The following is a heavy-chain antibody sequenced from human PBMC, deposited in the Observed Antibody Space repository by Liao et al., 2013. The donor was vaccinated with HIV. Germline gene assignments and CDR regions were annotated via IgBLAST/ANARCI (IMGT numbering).Heavy chain of an antibody. D-gene: IGHD5-18*01. CDR2: IYTSGST. J-gene: IGHJ3*02. Sequence: QVQLQQWGAGLLKPSETLSLTCAVYGGSISSYYWSWIRQPPGKGLEWIGRIYTSGSTNYNPSLKSRVTMSVDTSKNQFSLKVSSVTAADTAVYYCARGAGYSYGRRMDIWGQGTMVTVSS. CDR3: ARGAGYSYGRRMDI. CDR1: GGSISSYY. V-gene: IGHV4-59*10.